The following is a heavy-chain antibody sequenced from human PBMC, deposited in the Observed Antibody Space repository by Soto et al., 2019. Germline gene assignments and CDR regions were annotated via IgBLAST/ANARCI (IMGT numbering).Heavy chain of an antibody. D-gene: IGHD2-15*01. V-gene: IGHV4-39*01. CDR3: ARHPSRYCSGGSCYYDY. Sequence: QLQLQESGPGLVKPSETLSLTCTVSGGSVSSSSYYWGWIRQPPGKGLAWMGSIYYSGSTYYNPSLKSRVTISVDTSMNQFSLKLSAVTAADTALYSCARHPSRYCSGGSCYYDYWGQGTLVTVSS. CDR1: GGSVSSSSYY. J-gene: IGHJ4*02. CDR2: IYYSGST.